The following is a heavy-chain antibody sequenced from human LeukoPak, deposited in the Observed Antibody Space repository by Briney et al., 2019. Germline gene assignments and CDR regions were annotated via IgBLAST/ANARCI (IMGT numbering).Heavy chain of an antibody. Sequence: PGGSLRLSCAASGFTFDDYATHWVRQAPGKGLEWVSGISWNSGSIGQADSVKGRFTISRDNAKNSLYLQMNSLRAEDTALYYCAKGDCSGGSCYPYYYYGMDVWGQGTTVTVSS. CDR2: ISWNSGSI. CDR3: AKGDCSGGSCYPYYYYGMDV. V-gene: IGHV3-9*01. J-gene: IGHJ6*02. CDR1: GFTFDDYA. D-gene: IGHD2-15*01.